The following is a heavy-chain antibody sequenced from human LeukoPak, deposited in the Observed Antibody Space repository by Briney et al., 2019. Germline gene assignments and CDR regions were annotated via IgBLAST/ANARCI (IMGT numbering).Heavy chain of an antibody. CDR1: GFTFGDYT. CDR3: ARDEGPSNYGDAFDI. Sequence: GGSLRLSCAASGFTFGDYTMNWVRQAPGKGLEYVSSFSSSSSYIYYADSVKGRFTISRDNARNSLYLQMNSLRAEDTAVYYCARDEGPSNYGDAFDIWGQGTMVTVS. D-gene: IGHD4-17*01. V-gene: IGHV3-21*01. J-gene: IGHJ3*02. CDR2: FSSSSSYI.